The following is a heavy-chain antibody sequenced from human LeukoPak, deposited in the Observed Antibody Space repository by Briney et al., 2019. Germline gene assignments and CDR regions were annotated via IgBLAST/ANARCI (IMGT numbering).Heavy chain of an antibody. CDR2: IIVSGDST. CDR1: GITFSSNA. Sequence: PGGSRGSSVEPSGITFSSNAISWFRKAPGKGLSWASAIIVSGDSTYYADSVKGRFTISRDNSKNTLYLQMNSLRAEDTAVYYCAKKGRYCSGGSCGYYYMDVWGKGTTVTVSS. D-gene: IGHD2-15*01. CDR3: AKKGRYCSGGSCGYYYMDV. J-gene: IGHJ6*03. V-gene: IGHV3-23*01.